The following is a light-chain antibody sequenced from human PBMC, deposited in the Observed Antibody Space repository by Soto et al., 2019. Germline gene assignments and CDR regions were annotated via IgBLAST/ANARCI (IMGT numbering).Light chain of an antibody. CDR3: QQYNSYPWT. CDR2: KAS. CDR1: QTISSW. Sequence: IQMTQSPSTLSGSVGDRVTITCRASQTISSWLAWYQQKPGKAPKLLIYKASTVESGVPSNFSGSGSGTEFTLTISCLQPEDFATYYCQQYNSYPWTFGQGTKVDIK. V-gene: IGKV1-5*03. J-gene: IGKJ1*01.